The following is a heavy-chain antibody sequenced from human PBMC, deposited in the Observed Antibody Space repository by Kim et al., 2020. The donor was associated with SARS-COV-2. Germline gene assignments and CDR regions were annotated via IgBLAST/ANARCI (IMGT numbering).Heavy chain of an antibody. CDR1: GFTFDDYA. CDR3: GKDLTGVAYYGMDV. Sequence: GGSLRLSCAASGFTFDDYAMHWVRQAPGKGLEWVSGISWNSGSIDYADSVKGRFTISRDNAKNSLYLQMNSLRAEDTALYYCGKDLTGVAYYGMDVWGHGTTVTVSS. J-gene: IGHJ6*02. D-gene: IGHD5-12*01. CDR2: ISWNSGSI. V-gene: IGHV3-9*01.